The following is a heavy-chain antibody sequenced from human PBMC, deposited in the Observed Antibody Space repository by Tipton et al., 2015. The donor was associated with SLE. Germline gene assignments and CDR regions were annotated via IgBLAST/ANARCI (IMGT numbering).Heavy chain of an antibody. CDR3: ARVNCGGDCPIDY. Sequence: TLSLTCAVYGGSFSAYYWSWIRQPPGKGLEWIGEINHSGSTYYNPSLKSRVTISLDRSKSQFSLKLTSVTAADTAVYYCARVNCGGDCPIDYWGQGTLVTVSS. D-gene: IGHD2-21*01. J-gene: IGHJ4*02. CDR2: INHSGST. CDR1: GGSFSAYY. V-gene: IGHV4-34*01.